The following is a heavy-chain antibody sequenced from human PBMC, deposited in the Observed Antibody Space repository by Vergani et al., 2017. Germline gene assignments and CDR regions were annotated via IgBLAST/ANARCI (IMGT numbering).Heavy chain of an antibody. CDR1: GFTFSSYA. CDR2: ISYDGSNK. V-gene: IGHV3-30*04. CDR3: ARGVCGGDCYRYYWYFDL. Sequence: VQLLESGGGLVQPGGSLRLSCAASGFTFSSYAMSWVRQAPGKGLEWVAVISYDGSNKYYADSVKGRFTISRDNSKNSLYLQMNSLRAEDTALYYCARGVCGGDCYRYYWYFDLWGRGTLVTVSS. J-gene: IGHJ2*01. D-gene: IGHD2-21*01.